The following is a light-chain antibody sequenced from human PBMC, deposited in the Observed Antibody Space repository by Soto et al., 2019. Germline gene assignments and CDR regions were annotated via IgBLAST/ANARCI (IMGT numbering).Light chain of an antibody. CDR2: SAS. V-gene: IGKV1-39*01. Sequence: DIQMTQSPSSLSASVGDRVTITCRASRSINTYVNWYQQRPGKAPELLIYSASSLQTGVPSRFSGSGSGTEFTFTINSLIPEDFAIYYCQQTYSTPRTFGQGTQVDIK. CDR3: QQTYSTPRT. CDR1: RSINTY. J-gene: IGKJ1*01.